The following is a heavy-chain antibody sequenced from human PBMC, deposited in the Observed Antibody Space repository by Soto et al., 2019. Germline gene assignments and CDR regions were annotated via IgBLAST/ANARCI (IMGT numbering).Heavy chain of an antibody. Sequence: PAESVTISCKVSGYSFTSYWIGWVRQMPGKGLEWMGIIYPGDSDTRYSPSFQGQVTISADKSISTAYLQWSSLKSSDTAMYYCARQRYGMDVWGQGTTVTVSS. J-gene: IGHJ6*02. CDR3: ARQRYGMDV. CDR2: IYPGDSDT. V-gene: IGHV5-51*01. CDR1: GYSFTSYW.